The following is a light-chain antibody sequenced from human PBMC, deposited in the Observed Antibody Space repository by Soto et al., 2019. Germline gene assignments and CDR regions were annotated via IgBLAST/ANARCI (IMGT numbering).Light chain of an antibody. CDR2: DVS. Sequence: QSALTQPASVSGSPGQSITISCTGTSSVVGGYNYVSWYQQHPGKAPKLMIYDVSNRPSGVSNRFSGSKSGNTASLTISGLQAEDEADYYCSSYTSSSTPCVFGTGTKVTVL. CDR3: SSYTSSSTPCV. J-gene: IGLJ1*01. CDR1: SSVVGGYNY. V-gene: IGLV2-14*01.